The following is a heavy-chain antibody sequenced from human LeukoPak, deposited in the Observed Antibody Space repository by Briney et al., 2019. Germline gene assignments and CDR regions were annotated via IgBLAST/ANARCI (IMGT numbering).Heavy chain of an antibody. J-gene: IGHJ6*03. CDR2: INHSGST. Sequence: SETLSLTCAVYGGSFSGYYWSWIRQPPGKGLEWIGEINHSGSTNYNPSLKSRVTMSVDTSKNQFSLRLSSVTAADTAVYYCARLSEDYYDSSGYGLYYFYMDVWGKGTTVTVSS. CDR1: GGSFSGYY. V-gene: IGHV4-34*01. D-gene: IGHD3-22*01. CDR3: ARLSEDYYDSSGYGLYYFYMDV.